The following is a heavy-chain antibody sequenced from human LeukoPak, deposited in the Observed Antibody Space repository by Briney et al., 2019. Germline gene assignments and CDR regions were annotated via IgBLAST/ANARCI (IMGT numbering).Heavy chain of an antibody. V-gene: IGHV3-23*01. CDR3: ARGPNFGSWRAVDY. CDR1: GFTSGDHN. CDR2: TNFGGSIT. Sequence: GGSLRLSCAASGFTSGDHNMTWVRQTSGRGPEWVSSTNFGGSITWYADSVRGRFTMSRDKSKNTLYLQMNSLRADDTAVYFCARGPNFGSWRAVDYWGQGILVTVSS. J-gene: IGHJ4*02. D-gene: IGHD3-10*01.